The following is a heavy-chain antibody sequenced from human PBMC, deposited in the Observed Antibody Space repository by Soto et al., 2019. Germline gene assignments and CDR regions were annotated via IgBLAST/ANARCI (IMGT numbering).Heavy chain of an antibody. Sequence: QVQLVQSGAEVKMPGASVKVSCKASGYTFTGYYMHWVRQAPGQGLEWMGWINPNSGGTNYAQKFQGWVTMTRDTSISTAYMELSRLRSDDTAVYYCARSRVRGVHNFDYWGQGTLVTVSS. CDR2: INPNSGGT. CDR1: GYTFTGYY. V-gene: IGHV1-2*04. D-gene: IGHD3-10*01. CDR3: ARSRVRGVHNFDY. J-gene: IGHJ4*02.